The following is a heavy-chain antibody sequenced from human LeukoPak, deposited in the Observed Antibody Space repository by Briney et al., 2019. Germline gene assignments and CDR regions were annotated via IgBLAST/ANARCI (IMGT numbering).Heavy chain of an antibody. CDR3: ARDSGITMVRGVIHYFDY. D-gene: IGHD3-10*01. V-gene: IGHV1-18*01. J-gene: IGHJ4*02. CDR2: ISAYNGNT. Sequence: GASVKVSCKASGYTFTSYGISWVRQAPGQGLEWMGWISAYNGNTNYAQKLQGRVTMTTDTSTSTAYMELRSLRSDDTAVYYCARDSGITMVRGVIHYFDYWGQGTLVTVSS. CDR1: GYTFTSYG.